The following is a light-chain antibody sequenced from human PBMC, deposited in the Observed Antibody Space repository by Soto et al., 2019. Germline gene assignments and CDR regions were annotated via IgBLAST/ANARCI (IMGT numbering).Light chain of an antibody. V-gene: IGKV1-39*01. CDR2: AAS. Sequence: DIQMTQSPSSLSTAVGDRVTITCRASQGISTFLNWYQQKPGRAPRLLIYAASRLQSGVPARFSGSGAETHFTLTITSLQPEDFATYYCQQYNSYSWTFGQGTKVDIK. J-gene: IGKJ1*01. CDR1: QGISTF. CDR3: QQYNSYSWT.